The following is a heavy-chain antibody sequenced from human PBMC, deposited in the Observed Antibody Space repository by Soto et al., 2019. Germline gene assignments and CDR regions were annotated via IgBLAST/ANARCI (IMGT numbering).Heavy chain of an antibody. Sequence: EVRLLESGGGLIQPGGSVRLSCAASGFTFSSYVMSWVRQAPGTGLEWVSGISGSGTNTYYADSVKGRCTISRDNSKNTLYLQMTSLRAEDTAEYYSAKDNSPYSGYNSFDYWGEGTLVTVSS. V-gene: IGHV3-23*01. CDR3: AKDNSPYSGYNSFDY. CDR2: ISGSGTNT. J-gene: IGHJ4*02. D-gene: IGHD5-12*01. CDR1: GFTFSSYV.